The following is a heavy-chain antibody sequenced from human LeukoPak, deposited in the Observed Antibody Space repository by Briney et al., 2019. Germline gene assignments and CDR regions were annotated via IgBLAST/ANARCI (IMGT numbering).Heavy chain of an antibody. Sequence: SETLSLTCAVYGGSFSGYYWSWIRQPPGKGLEWIGYIYYSGSTYYNPSLKSRATISVDTSKNQFSLKLSSVTAADTAVYYCARGSQYYDILTGYSSYYFDYWGQGTLVTVSS. CDR1: GGSFSGYY. V-gene: IGHV4-30-4*08. CDR3: ARGSQYYDILTGYSSYYFDY. D-gene: IGHD3-9*01. J-gene: IGHJ4*02. CDR2: IYYSGST.